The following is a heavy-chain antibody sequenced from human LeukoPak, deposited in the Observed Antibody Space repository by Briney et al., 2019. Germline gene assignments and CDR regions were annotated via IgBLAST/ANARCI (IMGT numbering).Heavy chain of an antibody. D-gene: IGHD4-17*01. CDR1: GYTFTRYG. CDR3: ARVRTYGDLRVF. Sequence: ALVTVSLKASGYTFTRYGISWMRQAPGHGLEWMEWIRAYDGNINYAQKLQGRVTMAIDASTSTAHMELRSLRSDDTAVYYCARVRTYGDLRVFWGQGTGVSVSS. CDR2: IRAYDGNI. J-gene: IGHJ4*02. V-gene: IGHV1-18*01.